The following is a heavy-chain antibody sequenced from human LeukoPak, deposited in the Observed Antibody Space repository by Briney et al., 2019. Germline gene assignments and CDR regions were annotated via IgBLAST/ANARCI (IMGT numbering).Heavy chain of an antibody. CDR1: GFTFSSYA. CDR3: TPDPFWDFDY. CDR2: ISDSDGST. D-gene: IGHD3-16*01. Sequence: GGSLRLSCAASGFTFSSYAMSWVRQAPGKGLEWVSAISDSDGSTYYADSVKGRFTISRDNSKNTLYLQMNSLRAEDTAVYYCTPDPFWDFDYWGQGTLVTVSS. J-gene: IGHJ4*02. V-gene: IGHV3-23*01.